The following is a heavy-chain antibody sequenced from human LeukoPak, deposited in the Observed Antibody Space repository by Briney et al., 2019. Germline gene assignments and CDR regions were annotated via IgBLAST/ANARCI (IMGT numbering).Heavy chain of an antibody. Sequence: PSESLRLSCAASGFTFNIYSMIWIRQAPGKGLEWVSYISSSSTTIYYADSMKDRFTNSRDNTTSSLYLQMKSLRVEDTAMYYCARRDITGYYYTEYIDYWGQGTLVTVSS. V-gene: IGHV3-48*01. D-gene: IGHD3-22*01. CDR3: ARRDITGYYYTEYIDY. CDR1: GFTFNIYS. CDR2: ISSSSTTI. J-gene: IGHJ4*02.